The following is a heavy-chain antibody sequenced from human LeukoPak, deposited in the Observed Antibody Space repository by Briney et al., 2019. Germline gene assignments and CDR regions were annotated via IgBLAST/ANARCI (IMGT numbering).Heavy chain of an antibody. CDR3: ASIVVVTAAIDY. D-gene: IGHD2-21*02. V-gene: IGHV4-30-4*01. CDR1: GGSISSADYY. J-gene: IGHJ4*02. CDR2: IYYSGST. Sequence: SETLSLTCAVSGGSISSADYYWSWIRQSPGKGLEWIGFIYYSGSTNYNPSLKSRVTISVDTSKNQFSLKLRSVTAADTAVYYCASIVVVTAAIDYWGQGTLVTVSS.